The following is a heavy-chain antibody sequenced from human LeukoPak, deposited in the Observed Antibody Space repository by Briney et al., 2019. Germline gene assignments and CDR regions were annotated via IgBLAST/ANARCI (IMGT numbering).Heavy chain of an antibody. D-gene: IGHD3-22*01. CDR1: GFTFSSYV. J-gene: IGHJ4*01. CDR3: ARDLPYGISDYPPGI. V-gene: IGHV3-48*03. Sequence: PGGSLRLSCAASGFTFSSYVMNRVRQAPGKGLEWVSYISSRGITIYYADSVRGRFAISRDNAKNSLYLQMNSLRAEDTAVYYCARDLPYGISDYPPGIWGQEPWSPSPQ. CDR2: ISSRGITI.